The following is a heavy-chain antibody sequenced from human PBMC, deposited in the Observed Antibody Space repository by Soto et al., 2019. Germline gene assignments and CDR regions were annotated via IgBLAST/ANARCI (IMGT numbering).Heavy chain of an antibody. V-gene: IGHV1-69*01. CDR3: DY. CDR1: GGSFKNYA. CDR2: IIPIFGTA. Sequence: QVQLVQSGAEVKKPGSSVKVSCKASGGSFKNYAITWVRQAPGQGLEWVGGIIPIFGTANYAQGFQGRLTITADESTSSAYMELSSLRSEDTAVYYFDYWGQGTLVTVSS. J-gene: IGHJ4*02.